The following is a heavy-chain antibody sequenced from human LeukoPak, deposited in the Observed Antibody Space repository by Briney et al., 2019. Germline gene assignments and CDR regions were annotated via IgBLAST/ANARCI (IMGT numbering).Heavy chain of an antibody. CDR2: ISNNGGYT. D-gene: IGHD2-15*01. Sequence: GGSLRLSCAASGFTFSSSAMSWVRQAPGKGLEWVSAISNNGGYTYYADSVQGRFTISRDNYKSTLCLQMNSLRAEDTAVYYCAKQLGYCSDGSCYFPYWGQGTLVTVSS. CDR3: AKQLGYCSDGSCYFPY. V-gene: IGHV3-23*01. CDR1: GFTFSSSA. J-gene: IGHJ4*02.